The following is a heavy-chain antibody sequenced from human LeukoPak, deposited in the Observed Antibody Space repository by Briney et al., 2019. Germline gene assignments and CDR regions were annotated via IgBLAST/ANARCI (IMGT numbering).Heavy chain of an antibody. D-gene: IGHD3-10*01. Sequence: PSETLSLTCTVSGGSISSSSYYWGWIRQPPGTGLEWVGSIYYSGSTYYNPSLKSRVTISVDTSKNQFSLKVSSVTAADTAVYYCARLWFGEFRLFDYWGQGTLVTVSS. V-gene: IGHV4-39*01. CDR2: IYYSGST. J-gene: IGHJ4*02. CDR3: ARLWFGEFRLFDY. CDR1: GGSISSSSYY.